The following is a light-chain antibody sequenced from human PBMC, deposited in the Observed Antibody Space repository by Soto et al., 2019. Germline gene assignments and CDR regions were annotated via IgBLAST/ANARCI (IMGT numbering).Light chain of an antibody. CDR1: NIGTKR. CDR3: QVWDSTGDHYV. J-gene: IGLJ1*01. CDR2: DDS. V-gene: IGLV3-21*02. Sequence: ELTQPPSVSVAPGQTARITCGGNNIGTKRVHWYQQKPGQAPVLVVYDDSDRPSGIPERFSGSNSGNTATLTVSRVEAGDAADYYCQVWDSTGDHYVFGTGTKVTVL.